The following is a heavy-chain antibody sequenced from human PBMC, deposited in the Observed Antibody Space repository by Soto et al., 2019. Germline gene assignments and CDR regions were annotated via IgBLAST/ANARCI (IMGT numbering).Heavy chain of an antibody. CDR3: ARTEGRSTRGDY. J-gene: IGHJ4*02. CDR1: GYTFTSYF. CDR2: FDPSGVAT. D-gene: IGHD2-8*01. V-gene: IGHV1-46*01. Sequence: QVQLVQSGAEVKKPGASVKVSCKASGYTFTSYFIHWVRQAPGQGLEWMGVFDPSGVATNSAQKFQGRLNMTRDTSTSTVYMELRSLRSDDTAIYYCARTEGRSTRGDYWGQGTLVTVSS.